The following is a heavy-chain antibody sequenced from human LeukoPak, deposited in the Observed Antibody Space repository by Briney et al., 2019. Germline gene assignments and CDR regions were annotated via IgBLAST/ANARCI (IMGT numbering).Heavy chain of an antibody. V-gene: IGHV3-20*04. CDR3: ARVVSTVYWFDP. D-gene: IGHD5/OR15-5a*01. CDR1: GFTFDDYG. J-gene: IGHJ5*02. Sequence: GGSLRLSCAASGFTFDDYGMSWVRQAPGKGLEWVFGINWNGGSTGYADSVKGRFTISRDNAKNSLYLQMNSLRAEDTALYYCARVVSTVYWFDPWGQGTLVTVSS. CDR2: INWNGGST.